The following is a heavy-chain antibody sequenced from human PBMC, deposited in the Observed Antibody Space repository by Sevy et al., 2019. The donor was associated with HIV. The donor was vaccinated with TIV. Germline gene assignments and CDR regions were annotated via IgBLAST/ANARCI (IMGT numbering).Heavy chain of an antibody. CDR2: ISHDAVVK. D-gene: IGHD3-10*01. CDR1: GFTFSSYA. V-gene: IGHV3-30*04. J-gene: IGHJ4*02. Sequence: GGSLRLSCATSGFTFSSYAMHWVRQAPGKGLETVAVISHDAVVKFYADSVKGRFTISRDNSRNTLDLQVNSLRDEDTAVYYCARERGESLRNGSPLVYWGQGTRVTVSS. CDR3: ARERGESLRNGSPLVY.